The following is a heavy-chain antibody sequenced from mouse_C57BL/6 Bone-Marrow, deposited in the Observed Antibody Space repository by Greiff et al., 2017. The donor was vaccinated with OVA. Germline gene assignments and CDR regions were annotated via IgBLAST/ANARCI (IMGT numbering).Heavy chain of an antibody. CDR2: IDPSDSYT. CDR3: ASAVFAY. CDR1: GYPFPSYW. V-gene: IGHV1-50*01. J-gene: IGHJ3*01. Sequence: QVQLQPPGAELVKPGASVKLSCKASGYPFPSYWMQWVKQRPGQGLEWIGEIDPSDSYTNYNQKFKGKATLTVDTSSSTAYMQLNSLTSEDSAVYYCASAVFAYWGQGTLVTVSA.